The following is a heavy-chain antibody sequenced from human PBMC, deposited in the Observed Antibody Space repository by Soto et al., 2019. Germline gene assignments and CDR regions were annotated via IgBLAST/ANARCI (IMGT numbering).Heavy chain of an antibody. CDR3: ARGPAAAGIKGLGMDV. CDR1: GGSFSGYY. Sequence: QVQLQQWGAGLLKPSETLSLTCAVYGGSFSGYYWSWIRQPPGKGLEWIGEINHSGSTNYNPSLKSRVTISVDTSKNQFSLKLSSVTAADTAVYYCARGPAAAGIKGLGMDVWGQGTTVTVSS. CDR2: INHSGST. V-gene: IGHV4-34*01. J-gene: IGHJ6*02. D-gene: IGHD6-13*01.